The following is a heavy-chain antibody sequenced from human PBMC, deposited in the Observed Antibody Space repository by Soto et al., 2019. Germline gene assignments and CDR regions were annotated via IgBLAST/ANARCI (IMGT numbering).Heavy chain of an antibody. D-gene: IGHD3-16*02. CDR1: GFKFSNYW. CDR3: ARDGLLFSGPYRPSRFDY. J-gene: IGHJ4*02. CDR2: IKHDTSEA. Sequence: EVQLVESGGTLVQPGRSLRLSCAASGFKFSNYWMSWVRQAPGKGLEWVGNIKHDTSEAHYADSVKGRFTITRDNIKNFLFLQMNGLRADDTASYSCARDGLLFSGPYRPSRFDYWGLGTLVTVSS. V-gene: IGHV3-7*03.